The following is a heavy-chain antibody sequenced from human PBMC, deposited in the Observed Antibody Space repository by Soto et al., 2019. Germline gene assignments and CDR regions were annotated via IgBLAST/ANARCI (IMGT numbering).Heavy chain of an antibody. CDR2: LYYSGST. D-gene: IGHD4-17*01. CDR1: GGAINSGSYY. CDR3: ATAYPASVTTGFDDFDI. J-gene: IGHJ3*02. Sequence: SETLSLTCTVSGGAINSGSYYWSWNRQPPVKGLEWIGYLYYSGSTNYNPPLKSRVTCSVDTSKNQFSPKLSSVTAADTAVYYCATAYPASVTTGFDDFDICGQGTRV. V-gene: IGHV4-61*01.